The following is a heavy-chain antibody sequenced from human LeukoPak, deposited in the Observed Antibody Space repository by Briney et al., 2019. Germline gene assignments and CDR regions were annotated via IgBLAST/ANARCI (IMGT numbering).Heavy chain of an antibody. V-gene: IGHV3-33*01. CDR3: ARDPSQYCSSTSCLLEGSMDV. D-gene: IGHD2-2*01. CDR2: IWYDGSNK. CDR1: GFTFSSYG. Sequence: GGSLRLSCAASGFTFSSYGMHWVRQAPGKGLEWVAVIWYDGSNKYYADSVKGRFTISRDNSKNTLYLQMNSLRAEVTAVYYCARDPSQYCSSTSCLLEGSMDVWGKGTTVTVSS. J-gene: IGHJ6*04.